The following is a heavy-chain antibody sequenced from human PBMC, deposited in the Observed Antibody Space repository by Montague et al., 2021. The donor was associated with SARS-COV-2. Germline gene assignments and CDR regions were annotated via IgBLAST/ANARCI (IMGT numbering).Heavy chain of an antibody. CDR2: IQTSGTS. V-gene: IGHV4-4*07. J-gene: IGHJ6*02. CDR3: ARDRPESWKISPSLAGLFATVVHSSSGMDV. Sequence: SETLSLTCTVSGGSISSYYWSWIRQPAGKGLEWIGHIQTSGTSNYNPSLRGRITFSIDTSRSQFSLELRSVTAADTAVYYCARDRPESWKISPSLAGLFATVVHSSSGMDVWGQGTTVTVS. CDR1: GGSISSYY. D-gene: IGHD1-1*01.